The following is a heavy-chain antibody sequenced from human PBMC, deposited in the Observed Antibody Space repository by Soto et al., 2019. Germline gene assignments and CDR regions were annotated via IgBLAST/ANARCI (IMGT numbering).Heavy chain of an antibody. CDR3: AREMTTLTSHYYYGMDV. CDR1: GYTFTSYD. D-gene: IGHD4-4*01. J-gene: IGHJ6*02. Sequence: EASVKVSCKASGYTFTSYDINWVRQATGQGLEWMGWMNPNSGNTGYAQKFQGRVTMTRNTSISTAYMELSSLRSEDTAVYYCAREMTTLTSHYYYGMDVWGQGTTVTVSS. CDR2: MNPNSGNT. V-gene: IGHV1-8*01.